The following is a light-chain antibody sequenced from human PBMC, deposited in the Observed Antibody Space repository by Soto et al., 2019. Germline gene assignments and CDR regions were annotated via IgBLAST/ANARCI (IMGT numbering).Light chain of an antibody. Sequence: EIVMTQSPATLSVSPGESATLSCKASQSVSSNLAWYQQKPGQAPRLLIYGASTRATGIPARFSGSGSGTEFTLTISSLQSEDFALYYCQQYNKFPSLTFGGGTKVEIK. CDR3: QQYNKFPSLT. V-gene: IGKV3-15*01. CDR2: GAS. J-gene: IGKJ4*01. CDR1: QSVSSN.